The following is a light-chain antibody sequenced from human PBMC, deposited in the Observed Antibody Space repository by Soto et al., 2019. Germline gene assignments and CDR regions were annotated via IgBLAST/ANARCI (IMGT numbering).Light chain of an antibody. J-gene: IGKJ2*01. Sequence: DIQMTQSPSSLSAFVGDRVTITCRSSQSISSYVNWYQQKPGKAPKLLLFAAAGLQSWVPSRFSGSGSGTEFTLAINGVQPEDFAAYYCQQSYNIPYTFGQGTKLEIK. CDR1: QSISSY. V-gene: IGKV1-39*01. CDR2: AAA. CDR3: QQSYNIPYT.